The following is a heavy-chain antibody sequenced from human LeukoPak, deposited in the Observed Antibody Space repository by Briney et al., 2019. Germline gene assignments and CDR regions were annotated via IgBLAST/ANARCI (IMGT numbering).Heavy chain of an antibody. CDR1: GFTFSTYA. V-gene: IGHV3-23*01. CDR2: ISSSGSGT. CDR3: ARSGTEDGYNIYFDH. Sequence: PGGSLGLSCATSGFTFSTYAMSWVRQAPGKGLEWVSLISSSGSGTHYADSVKGRFTISRDNSKNMLYLHMNTLRADDTAVYYCARSGTEDGYNIYFDHWGQGTLVTVSS. J-gene: IGHJ4*02. D-gene: IGHD5-24*01.